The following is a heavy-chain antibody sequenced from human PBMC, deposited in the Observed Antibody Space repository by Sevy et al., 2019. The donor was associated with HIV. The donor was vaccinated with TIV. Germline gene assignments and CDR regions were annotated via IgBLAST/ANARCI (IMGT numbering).Heavy chain of an antibody. Sequence: ASVKVSCKASGGTFNSYIVSWVRQAPGQGLEWMGEITPILGTTQYAQKFKGRVTISADESTNTIYMELSSLKSEDTAVYYCARWSISLDYWGQGTLVTVSS. CDR1: GGTFNSYI. V-gene: IGHV1-69*13. CDR3: ARWSISLDY. CDR2: ITPILGTT. D-gene: IGHD3-3*02. J-gene: IGHJ4*02.